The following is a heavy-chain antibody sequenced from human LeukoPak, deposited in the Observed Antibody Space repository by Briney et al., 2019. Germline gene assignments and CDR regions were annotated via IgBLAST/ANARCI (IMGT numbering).Heavy chain of an antibody. CDR3: ARLGMNYDILTGFDY. J-gene: IGHJ4*02. CDR2: INHSGST. Sequence: SETLSLTCAVYAGSFSGYYWSWIRQPPGKGLEWIGEINHSGSTNYNPSLKSRVTISVDTSKNQFSLKLSSVTAADTAVYYCARLGMNYDILTGFDYWGQGTLVTVSS. CDR1: AGSFSGYY. V-gene: IGHV4-34*01. D-gene: IGHD3-9*01.